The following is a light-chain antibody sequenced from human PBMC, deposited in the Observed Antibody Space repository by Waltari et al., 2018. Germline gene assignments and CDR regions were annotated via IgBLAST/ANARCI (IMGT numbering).Light chain of an antibody. J-gene: IGLJ1*01. CDR1: SGDVGAYTY. CDR3: SSYTSSHTYV. V-gene: IGLV2-14*03. CDR2: HVS. Sequence: QSALTQPASVSGSPGQSITSSCTGTSGDVGAYTYVSWYQQYPGTAPKVMIFHVSNRPSGFSDRFSGSKSANTASLTISGLQAEDEADYYCSSYTSSHTYVFGTGTKVTVL.